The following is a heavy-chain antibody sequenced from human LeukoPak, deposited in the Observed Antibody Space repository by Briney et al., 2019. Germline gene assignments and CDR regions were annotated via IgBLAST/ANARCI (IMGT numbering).Heavy chain of an antibody. Sequence: GASVKVSCTASGYTFTRYYMHWVRQAPGQGLEWMGWINPNSGGTNYAHKFQGRVTMTRDTSISTAYMELSSLRSDDTAVYYCARGPYYYGSGNYQNYFDYWGQGTLVTVSS. CDR1: GYTFTRYY. V-gene: IGHV1-2*02. CDR2: INPNSGGT. J-gene: IGHJ4*02. D-gene: IGHD3-10*01. CDR3: ARGPYYYGSGNYQNYFDY.